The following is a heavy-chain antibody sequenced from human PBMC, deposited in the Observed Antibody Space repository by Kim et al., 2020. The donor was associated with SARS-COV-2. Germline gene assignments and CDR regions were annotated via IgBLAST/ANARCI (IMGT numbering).Heavy chain of an antibody. CDR1: GGSFSGHL. CDR2: INHSGST. V-gene: IGHV4-34*01. CDR3: ARASGVWSYYYYFIMDV. J-gene: IGHJ6*02. Sequence: SETLSLTCAVYGGSFSGHLWTWIRQPPGKGLEWIGEINHSGSTNYNPSLKGRVTISVDTSKNQFSLKLSSVTAADTAVYYCARASGVWSYYYYFIMDVWGQGTTVTVSS. D-gene: IGHD3-10*01.